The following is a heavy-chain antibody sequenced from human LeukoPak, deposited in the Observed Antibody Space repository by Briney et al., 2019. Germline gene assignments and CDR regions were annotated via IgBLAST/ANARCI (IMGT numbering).Heavy chain of an antibody. D-gene: IGHD4/OR15-4a*01. V-gene: IGHV4-38-2*02. CDR3: ARVNMGVRDY. Sequence: SETLSLTCTVSGYSISSGYFWGWIRQPPGKGLEWIGVYHVGTTDYNPSLKSRVTISVDRSKNQMSLKLSSVTAADTAVYYCARVNMGVRDYWGQGTLVTVSS. CDR2: VYHVGTT. J-gene: IGHJ4*02. CDR1: GYSISSGYF.